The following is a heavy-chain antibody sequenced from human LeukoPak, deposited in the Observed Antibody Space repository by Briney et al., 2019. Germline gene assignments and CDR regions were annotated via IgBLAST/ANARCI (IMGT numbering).Heavy chain of an antibody. CDR2: ISSSGSTI. D-gene: IGHD6-6*01. J-gene: IGHJ3*02. Sequence: GGSLRLSCAAAGFTFSSYDMNWVRQAPGKGLEWVSYISSSGSTISYADSVKGRFTISRDNAKNSLYLQMNSLRAEDTAVYYCARLYSSSSGKAFDIWGQGTMVTVSS. V-gene: IGHV3-48*03. CDR3: ARLYSSSSGKAFDI. CDR1: GFTFSSYD.